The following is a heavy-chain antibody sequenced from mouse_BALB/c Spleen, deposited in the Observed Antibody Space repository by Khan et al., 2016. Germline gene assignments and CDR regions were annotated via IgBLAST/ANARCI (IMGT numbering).Heavy chain of an antibody. CDR3: AGYYGHFFDY. Sequence: EVQLQESGPSLVKPSQTLSPTCSVTGDSITSGYWNWIRKFPGNKLEYMGYISYSGSIYYNPSLKSRISITRDTSKSQYYLQLSSVTTEDTAKYYCAGYYGHFFDYWGQGTTLTVSS. V-gene: IGHV3-8*02. CDR2: ISYSGSI. CDR1: GDSITSGY. D-gene: IGHD1-1*02. J-gene: IGHJ2*01.